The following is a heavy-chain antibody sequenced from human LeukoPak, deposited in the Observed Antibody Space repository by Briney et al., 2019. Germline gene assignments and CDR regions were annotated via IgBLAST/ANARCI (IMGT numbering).Heavy chain of an antibody. V-gene: IGHV1-46*01. J-gene: IGHJ5*02. Sequence: ASVKVSCKASGYTFTSYYMHWVRQAPGQGLEGMGIINPSGGSTSYAQKFQGRVAMTRDTSTSTVYMELSSLRSEDTAVYYCARDRGIVGVLTGWFDPWGQGTLVTVSS. CDR2: INPSGGST. CDR3: ARDRGIVGVLTGWFDP. CDR1: GYTFTSYY. D-gene: IGHD1-26*01.